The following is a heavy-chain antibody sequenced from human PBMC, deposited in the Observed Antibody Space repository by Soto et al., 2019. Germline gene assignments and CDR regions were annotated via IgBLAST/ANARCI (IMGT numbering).Heavy chain of an antibody. J-gene: IGHJ4*02. CDR1: GVSISSSNYY. D-gene: IGHD2-15*01. Sequence: SETLSLTCTVSGVSISSSNYYWGWIRQPPGKGLEWIGSIYHSGSTYYNPSLKSRVTISVDTSKNQFSLKMSSVTAADTAVYYCARHTPAISISDHWGQGTLVTVSS. V-gene: IGHV4-39*01. CDR2: IYHSGST. CDR3: ARHTPAISISDH.